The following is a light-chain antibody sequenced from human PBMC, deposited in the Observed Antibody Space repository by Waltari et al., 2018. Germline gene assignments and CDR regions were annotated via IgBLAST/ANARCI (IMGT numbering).Light chain of an antibody. V-gene: IGLV2-8*01. CDR3: TSYGGVNVLGVL. J-gene: IGLJ2*01. CDR2: VVT. Sequence: QSALTQPPSASGSPGQSVTISCAGTNSDVGTYNYVSWYQHHPGKAPKLLIYVVTERLPGVPDRFSGSKSGTTASLTVSGLQADDEADYYCTSYGGVNVLGVLFGGGTKLTVL. CDR1: NSDVGTYNY.